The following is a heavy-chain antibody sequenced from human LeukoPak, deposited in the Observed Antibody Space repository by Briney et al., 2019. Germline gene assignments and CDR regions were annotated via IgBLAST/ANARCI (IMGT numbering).Heavy chain of an antibody. CDR3: VKDRQYDSSGYFPTFDY. V-gene: IGHV3-64D*06. CDR1: GFTFSSYA. Sequence: GGSLRLSCSASGFTFSSYAMHWVRQAPGKGLEYVSAISSNGGSTYYADSVKGRFTISRDNSKNTLYLQMSSLRAEDTAVYYCVKDRQYDSSGYFPTFDYWGQGTLVTVSS. CDR2: ISSNGGST. D-gene: IGHD3-22*01. J-gene: IGHJ4*02.